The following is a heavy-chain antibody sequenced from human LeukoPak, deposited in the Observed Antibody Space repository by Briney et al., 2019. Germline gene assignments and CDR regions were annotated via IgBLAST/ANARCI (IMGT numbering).Heavy chain of an antibody. J-gene: IGHJ3*02. CDR1: GFTFSDYY. CDR2: ISSSGSTI. CDR3: ARDHCGGDCYPVNAFDI. D-gene: IGHD2-21*02. Sequence: GGSLRLSCAASGFTFSDYYMSWIRQAPGKGLEWVSYISSSGSTIYYADSVKGRFTIPRDNAKNSLYLQMNSLRAEDTAVYYCARDHCGGDCYPVNAFDIWGQGTMVTVSS. V-gene: IGHV3-11*01.